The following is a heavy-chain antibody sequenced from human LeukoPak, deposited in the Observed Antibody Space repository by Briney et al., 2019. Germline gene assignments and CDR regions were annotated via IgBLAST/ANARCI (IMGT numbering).Heavy chain of an antibody. CDR1: GFTFDDYA. Sequence: GGSLRLSCAASGFTFDDYAMHWVRQAPGKGLEWVSLISGDGGSTYYADSVKGRFTISRDNSKNSLYLQMNSLRTEDTALYYCAKDQYSSSWYSFYYGMDVWGQGTTVTVSS. CDR2: ISGDGGST. CDR3: AKDQYSSSWYSFYYGMDV. J-gene: IGHJ6*02. D-gene: IGHD6-13*01. V-gene: IGHV3-43*02.